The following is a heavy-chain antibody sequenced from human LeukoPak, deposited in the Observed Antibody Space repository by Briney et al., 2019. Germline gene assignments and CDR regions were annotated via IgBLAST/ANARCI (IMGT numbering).Heavy chain of an antibody. CDR2: ITWNSGSI. Sequence: AGGSLRLSCAASGFTFDDYAMHWVRQAPGKGLEWVSRITWNSGSIDYADSVKGRFTISRDNAKNSLYLQMNNLRAEDTALYYCAKDMRGEAGLDDWGQGTLVTVSS. CDR3: AKDMRGEAGLDD. V-gene: IGHV3-9*01. J-gene: IGHJ4*02. CDR1: GFTFDDYA. D-gene: IGHD3-10*01.